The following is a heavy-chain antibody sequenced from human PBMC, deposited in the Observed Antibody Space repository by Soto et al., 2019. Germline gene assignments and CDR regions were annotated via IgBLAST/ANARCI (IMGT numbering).Heavy chain of an antibody. D-gene: IGHD6-13*01. V-gene: IGHV5-10-1*01. Sequence: PVESLKISCNGSGYSFTSYWISWVRQMPGKGLEWMGRIDPSDSYTNYSPSFQGHVTISADKSISTAYLQWSSLKASDTAMYYCATPGIAAAEVVWGQGTLVTVSS. CDR2: IDPSDSYT. CDR3: ATPGIAAAEVV. CDR1: GYSFTSYW. J-gene: IGHJ4*02.